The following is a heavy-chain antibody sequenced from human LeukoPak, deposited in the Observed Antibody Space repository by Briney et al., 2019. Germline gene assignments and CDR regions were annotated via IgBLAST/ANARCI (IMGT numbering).Heavy chain of an antibody. CDR2: IYSGGST. CDR1: GFTVSSNY. J-gene: IGHJ4*02. CDR3: AKESNNWYDFDY. Sequence: GGSLRLSCAASGFTVSSNYMSWVRQAPGKGLEWVSVIYSGGSTYYADSVKGRFTISRDNSKSILYLQMNSLRPEDTAVYYCAKESNNWYDFDYWGQGTMVTVSS. D-gene: IGHD6-13*01. V-gene: IGHV3-53*05.